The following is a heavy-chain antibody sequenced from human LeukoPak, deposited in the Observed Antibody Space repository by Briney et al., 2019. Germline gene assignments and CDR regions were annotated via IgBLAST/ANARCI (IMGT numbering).Heavy chain of an antibody. D-gene: IGHD3-9*01. V-gene: IGHV4-59*01. Sequence: SEPLSLTCTVSGGSISSYYWSWIRQPPGKGLEWIGYIYYSGSTNYNPSLKSRVTISVDTSKNQFSLKLSSVTAADTAVYYCARVGWVRYFDWLSNDNWFDPWGQGTLVTVSS. CDR2: IYYSGST. CDR1: GGSISSYY. J-gene: IGHJ5*02. CDR3: ARVGWVRYFDWLSNDNWFDP.